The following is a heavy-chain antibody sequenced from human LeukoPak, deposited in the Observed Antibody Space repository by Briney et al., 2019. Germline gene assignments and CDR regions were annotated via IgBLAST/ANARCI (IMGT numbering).Heavy chain of an antibody. CDR1: GFTFDDYA. Sequence: PGGSLRLSCAASGFTFDDYAMHWVRQAPGKGLEWVSGISWNSGSIGYADSVKGRFTISRDNAKNSLYLQMNSLRAEDTALYYCAKSMVAYCGGDCPDAFDIWGQGTMVTVSS. D-gene: IGHD2-21*02. V-gene: IGHV3-9*01. J-gene: IGHJ3*02. CDR2: ISWNSGSI. CDR3: AKSMVAYCGGDCPDAFDI.